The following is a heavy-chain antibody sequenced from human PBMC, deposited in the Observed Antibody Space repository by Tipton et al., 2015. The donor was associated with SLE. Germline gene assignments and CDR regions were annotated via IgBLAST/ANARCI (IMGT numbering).Heavy chain of an antibody. D-gene: IGHD6-13*01. CDR1: GFTFEDYT. V-gene: IGHV3-43*01. CDR2: ISWDGGST. Sequence: SLRLSCAASGFTFEDYTIHWVRQAPGKGLEWVSLISWDGGSTYYADSVKGRFTISRDNTTNSLYLQMNSLRTEDTAFYYCAKDKGASNWSYYFDYWGQGTLVTVSS. J-gene: IGHJ4*02. CDR3: AKDKGASNWSYYFDY.